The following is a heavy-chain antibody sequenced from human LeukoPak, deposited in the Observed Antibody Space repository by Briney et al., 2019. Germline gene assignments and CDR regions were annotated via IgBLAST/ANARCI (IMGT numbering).Heavy chain of an antibody. CDR1: GFTLSSYA. Sequence: PGGSLRLSCAASGFTLSSYAMSWVRQAPGKGLEWVSAISGSGGSTYYADSVKGRFTISRDNSKNTLYLQMNSLRAEDTAVYYCAKDAIVVVVAATPGGCYFDYWGQGTLVTVSS. CDR3: AKDAIVVVVAATPGGCYFDY. J-gene: IGHJ4*02. CDR2: ISGSGGST. V-gene: IGHV3-23*01. D-gene: IGHD2-15*01.